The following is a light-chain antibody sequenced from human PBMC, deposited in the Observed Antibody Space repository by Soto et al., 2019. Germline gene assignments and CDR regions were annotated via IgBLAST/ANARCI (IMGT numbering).Light chain of an antibody. CDR3: QQYDNLPLT. J-gene: IGKJ4*01. V-gene: IGKV1-33*01. CDR1: QDIKNY. CDR2: DAS. Sequence: DIHVTQSPSSLCASVGDRVTTTCQASQDIKNYLNWYQQKSGKAPKLLIYDASDLETGVPSRFSGSGSGTDFTFTINSLQPEDIATYYCQQYDNLPLTFGGGTKVDIK.